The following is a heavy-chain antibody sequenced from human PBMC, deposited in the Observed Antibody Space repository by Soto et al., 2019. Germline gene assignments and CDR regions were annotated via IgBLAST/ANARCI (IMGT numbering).Heavy chain of an antibody. CDR3: AKARRYCSSTSCYVVSMDV. D-gene: IGHD2-2*01. V-gene: IGHV3-23*01. Sequence: GGSLRLSCAASGFTFSSYAMSWVRQAPGKGLEWVSAISGSGGSTNYADSVKGRFTISRDNSKNTLYLQMNSLRAEDTAVYYCAKARRYCSSTSCYVVSMDVWGQGTTVTVSS. CDR1: GFTFSSYA. CDR2: ISGSGGST. J-gene: IGHJ6*02.